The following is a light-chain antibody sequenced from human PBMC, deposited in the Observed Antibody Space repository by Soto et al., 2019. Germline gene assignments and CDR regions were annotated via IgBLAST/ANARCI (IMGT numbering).Light chain of an antibody. CDR3: QQYHSYPLT. V-gene: IGKV1-13*02. J-gene: IGKJ4*01. CDR1: QDIRGA. CDR2: DVS. Sequence: AIQLTQSPSSLSASVGDRVTITCRASQDIRGALAWYQQKPGKATKILIYDVSTLESGVPSRFSGSGSGTDFTLTISSLQPEEFATYYCQQYHSYPLTFGGGTKVEIK.